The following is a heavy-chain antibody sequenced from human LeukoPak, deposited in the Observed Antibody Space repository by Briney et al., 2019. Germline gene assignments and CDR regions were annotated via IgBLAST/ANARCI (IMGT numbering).Heavy chain of an antibody. V-gene: IGHV1-69*13. J-gene: IGHJ4*02. CDR3: ARDFSGSQMGVY. CDR1: GGTFSSYA. Sequence: SVKVSCKASGGTFSSYAISWVRQAPGQGLEWMGGIIPIFGTANYAQKFQGRVTITADESTSTAYMELSSLRAEDTAVYYCARDFSGSQMGVYWGQGTLVTVSS. D-gene: IGHD1-26*01. CDR2: IIPIFGTA.